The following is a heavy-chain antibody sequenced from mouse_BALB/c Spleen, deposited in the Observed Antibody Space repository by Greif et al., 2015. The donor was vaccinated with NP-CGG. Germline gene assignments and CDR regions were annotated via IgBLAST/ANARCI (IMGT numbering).Heavy chain of an antibody. J-gene: IGHJ2*01. V-gene: IGHV14-3*02. CDR1: GFNTKDTY. D-gene: IGHD3-3*01. CDR3: AGTYFDY. Sequence: VQLKQSGAELVKPGASVKLSCTASGFNTKDTYMHWVKQRPEQGLEWIGRIDPANGNTKYDPKFQGKATITADTSSNTAYLQLSSLTSEDTAVYYCAGTYFDYWGQGTTLTVSS. CDR2: IDPANGNT.